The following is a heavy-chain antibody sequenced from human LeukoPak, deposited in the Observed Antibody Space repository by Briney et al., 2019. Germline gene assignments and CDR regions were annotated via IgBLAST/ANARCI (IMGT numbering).Heavy chain of an antibody. CDR1: GVSISSYY. CDR2: IYTSGST. J-gene: IGHJ5*02. V-gene: IGHV4-4*07. Sequence: SETLSLTCTVSGVSISSYYWSWLGQPAGKALEWFGRIYTSGSTNYNPSLKSRVTMSVDTSKNQFSLKLSSVTAADTAVYYCARDLGCSGGSCYLGKYWFDPWGQGTLVTVSS. CDR3: ARDLGCSGGSCYLGKYWFDP. D-gene: IGHD2-15*01.